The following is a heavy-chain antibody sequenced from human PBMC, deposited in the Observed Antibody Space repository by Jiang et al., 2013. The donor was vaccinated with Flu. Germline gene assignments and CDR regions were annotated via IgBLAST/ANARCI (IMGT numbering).Heavy chain of an antibody. D-gene: IGHD1-1*01. J-gene: IGHJ5*02. CDR2: IDPSDSYS. Sequence: EVKKPGSRLRISCKGSGYSFTSYWISWVRQMPGEGLEWMGRIDPSDSYSNYSPSFQGHVNMSVDRSISTAYLQWRSLKASDTAMYYCARHNGASAHQRSLPGNNWFDPWGQGTLVTVSS. CDR1: GYSFTSYW. V-gene: IGHV5-10-1*01. CDR3: ARHNGASAHQRSLPGNNWFDP.